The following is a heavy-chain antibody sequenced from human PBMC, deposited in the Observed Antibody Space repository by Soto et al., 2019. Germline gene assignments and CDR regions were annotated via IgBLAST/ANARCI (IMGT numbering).Heavy chain of an antibody. D-gene: IGHD1-26*01. V-gene: IGHV3-53*01. CDR1: GFTVSSNY. J-gene: IGHJ3*02. CDR3: ARAPSVRRSYHVGAFDI. Sequence: PGGSLRLSCAASGFTVSSNYMSWVRQAPGKGLEWVSVIYSGGSTYYADSVKGRFTISRDNSKNTLYLQMNSLRAEDTAVYYCARAPSVRRSYHVGAFDIWGQGTMVTVSS. CDR2: IYSGGST.